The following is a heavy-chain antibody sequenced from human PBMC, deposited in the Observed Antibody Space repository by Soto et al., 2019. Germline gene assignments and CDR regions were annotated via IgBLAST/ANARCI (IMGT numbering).Heavy chain of an antibody. J-gene: IGHJ6*02. CDR2: IHYSGTT. CDR1: AYSITSGGYY. Sequence: SETMSFPCTVSAYSITSGGYYWCWSSQHPGKGLEWIAYIHYSGTTYYNPSLKSRVSMSVDTSKNQFSLKLNSVTAADTAVYYSARFAPPLYSSMDVCGQETTVTVSS. CDR3: ARFAPPLYSSMDV. V-gene: IGHV4-31*03.